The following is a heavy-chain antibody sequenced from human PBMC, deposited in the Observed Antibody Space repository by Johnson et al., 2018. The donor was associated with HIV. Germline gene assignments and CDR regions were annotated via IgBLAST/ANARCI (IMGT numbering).Heavy chain of an antibody. V-gene: IGHV3-9*01. J-gene: IGHJ3*02. CDR2: ISWNSGSI. Sequence: VQLVESGGGLVQPGRSLRLSCAASGFTFDDYAMHWVRQAPGKGLEWVSGISWNSGSIGYADSVKGRFTISRDNSKNTLYLQMNSLRAEDTAVYYCASDFNVAYYYDSSGFDAFDIWGQGTMVTVSA. CDR3: ASDFNVAYYYDSSGFDAFDI. D-gene: IGHD3-22*01. CDR1: GFTFDDYA.